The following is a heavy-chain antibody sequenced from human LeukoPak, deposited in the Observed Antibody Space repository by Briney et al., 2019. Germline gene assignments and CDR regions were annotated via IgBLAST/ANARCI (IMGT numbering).Heavy chain of an antibody. J-gene: IGHJ5*02. Sequence: KPSETLSLTCTVSGGSISSYYWSWIRQPPGKGLEWIGYIYYSGSTNYNPSLKSRVTISVDTSKNQFSLKLSSVTAADTAVYYCAREGTRDPNWLDPWGQGTLVTVSS. CDR1: GGSISSYY. V-gene: IGHV4-59*01. CDR2: IYYSGST. CDR3: AREGTRDPNWLDP. D-gene: IGHD3-10*01.